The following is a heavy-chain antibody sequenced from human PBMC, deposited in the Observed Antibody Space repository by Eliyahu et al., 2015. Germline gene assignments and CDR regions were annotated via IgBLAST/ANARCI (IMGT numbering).Heavy chain of an antibody. V-gene: IGHV3-23*01. J-gene: IGHJ6*02. CDR2: IXGSGGST. CDR1: GFTFSXXX. CDR3: AKGEVEYDILTGYLYGMDV. Sequence: EVQLLESGGGLVQPGGSLRLSCAASGFTFSXXXXSWVRQAPGKGLEWVXAIXGSGGSTYYADSXKGRXTISRDNSKNTLYLQMNSLRAEDTAVYYCAKGEVEYDILTGYLYGMDVWGQGTTVTVSS. D-gene: IGHD3-9*01.